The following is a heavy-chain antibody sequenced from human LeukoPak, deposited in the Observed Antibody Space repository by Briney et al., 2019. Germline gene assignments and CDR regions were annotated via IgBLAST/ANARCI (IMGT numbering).Heavy chain of an antibody. D-gene: IGHD3-10*01. CDR2: IYDSGST. J-gene: IGHJ5*02. V-gene: IGHV4-39*01. CDR3: ARHYGP. CDR1: GGSIRSSYYY. Sequence: SETLSLTCTVSGGSIRSSYYYWGWIRQPPGKGLEWIGSIYDSGSTYYNPSLKSRVTISVDTSKNQFSLKLNSVTAPDPAVYYCARHYGPWGQGTLVTVSS.